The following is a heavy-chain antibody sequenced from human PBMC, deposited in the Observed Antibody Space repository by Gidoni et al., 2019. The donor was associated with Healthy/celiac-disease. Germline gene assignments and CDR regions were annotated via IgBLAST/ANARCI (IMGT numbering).Heavy chain of an antibody. V-gene: IGHV3-21*01. J-gene: IGHJ4*02. CDR1: GFTFRIDS. CDR3: ARGEGLRNFASQHSY. CDR2: ISSSSSYI. D-gene: IGHD2-21*01. Sequence: EVQLVEYGGGLVKPGGSLIFSCAASGFTFRIDSMNWVRQAPGKGLECVSSISSSSSYIYYADSVKGRFTISRDNAKNSLYLQMNSLRAEDTAVYYCARGEGLRNFASQHSYWGQGTLVTVSS.